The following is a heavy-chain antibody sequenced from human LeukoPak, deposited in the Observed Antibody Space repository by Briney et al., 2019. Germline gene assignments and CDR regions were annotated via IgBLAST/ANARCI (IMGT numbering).Heavy chain of an antibody. D-gene: IGHD3-3*01. J-gene: IGHJ5*02. V-gene: IGHV4-34*01. CDR3: ARVSGDYDFWSGYYQGNWFDP. CDR1: GGSFSGYY. Sequence: SETLSLTCAVYGGSFSGYYWSWIRQPPGKGLEWIGEINHGGSTNYNPSLKSRVTMSVEKSKNQFSLKLSSVTAADTAVYYCARVSGDYDFWSGYYQGNWFDPWGQGTLVTVSS. CDR2: INHGGST.